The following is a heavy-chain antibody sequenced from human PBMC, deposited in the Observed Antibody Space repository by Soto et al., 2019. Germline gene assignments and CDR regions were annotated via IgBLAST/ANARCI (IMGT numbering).Heavy chain of an antibody. D-gene: IGHD3-16*01. J-gene: IGHJ2*01. Sequence: QVQLVESGGGVVQPGRSLRLCCAASGFTFSSYGMHWVRQAPGKGLEWVAVIWYDGSNKYYADSVKGRFTISRDNSKNTLYLQMNSLRAEDTAVYYCARAAWGTTAHYWYFDLWGRGTLVTVSS. V-gene: IGHV3-33*01. CDR3: ARAAWGTTAHYWYFDL. CDR1: GFTFSSYG. CDR2: IWYDGSNK.